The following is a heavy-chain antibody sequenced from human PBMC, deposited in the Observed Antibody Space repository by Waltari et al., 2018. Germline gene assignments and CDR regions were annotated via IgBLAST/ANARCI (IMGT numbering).Heavy chain of an antibody. CDR1: GGTFSSYA. D-gene: IGHD3-3*01. Sequence: QVQLVQSGAEVKKPGSSVKVSCKASGGTFSSYAISWVRQAPGQGLEWMGGIIPIFGTANYAQKFQGRVTMTRNTSISTAYMELSSLRSEDTAVYYCARGRSTYYDFWSGYYPDYWGQGTLVTVSS. CDR3: ARGRSTYYDFWSGYYPDY. CDR2: IIPIFGTA. V-gene: IGHV1-69*06. J-gene: IGHJ4*02.